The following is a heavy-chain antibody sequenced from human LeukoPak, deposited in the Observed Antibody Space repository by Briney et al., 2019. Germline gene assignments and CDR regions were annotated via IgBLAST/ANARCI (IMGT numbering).Heavy chain of an antibody. D-gene: IGHD3-16*01. CDR3: ARDLGGGFFDD. CDR1: GFTFSNSW. J-gene: IGHJ4*02. CDR2: IKPDGSVR. V-gene: IGHV3-7*01. Sequence: GESLRLSCAASGFTFSNSWMAWIRQAPEKGLEFVANIKPDGSVRNYMDSLKGRFTISRDNAKNSLYLQMNSLGAGDTALYYCARDLGGGFFDDWGQGIPVTVSS.